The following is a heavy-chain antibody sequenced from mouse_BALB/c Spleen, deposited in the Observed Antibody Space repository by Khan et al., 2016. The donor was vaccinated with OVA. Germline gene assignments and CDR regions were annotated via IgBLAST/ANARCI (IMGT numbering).Heavy chain of an antibody. CDR2: INPDNGDT. Sequence: VQLQQSGPELVKPGASVTMSCKASGYTFTDHYMKWVRQSHGKILEWIADINPDNGDTFYNQKFKDKATFTVDKSSSTAYMKLNSLTSEDSAVSFCAKGLWDYWGQGTTLTVSS. CDR1: GYTFTDHY. V-gene: IGHV1-26*01. J-gene: IGHJ2*01. CDR3: AKGLWDY. D-gene: IGHD6-1*01.